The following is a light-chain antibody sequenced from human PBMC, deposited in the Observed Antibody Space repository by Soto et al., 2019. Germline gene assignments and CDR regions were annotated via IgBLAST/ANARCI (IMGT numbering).Light chain of an antibody. Sequence: EIVLTQSPGTLSLSPGERATLSCRASQSISSNYLAWYQQKPGQAPRLLMYGTFIRATGIPVRFSGSGSGTDFTLTISRLEPEDFAVYYCQQYGSSPKITFGPGTKVDIK. CDR1: QSISSNY. J-gene: IGKJ3*01. CDR2: GTF. V-gene: IGKV3-20*01. CDR3: QQYGSSPKIT.